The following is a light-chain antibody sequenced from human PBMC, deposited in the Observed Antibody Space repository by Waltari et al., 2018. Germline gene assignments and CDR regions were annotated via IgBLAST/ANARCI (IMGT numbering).Light chain of an antibody. CDR2: KAS. Sequence: DTQVTQSPSTLSDSVGDSVTITGRASQTILTWMAWYQQKPGKAPKLLIYKASRLESGVPSRFSGTASGTEFTLTISSLQPDDSATYYCQQYHDYSTFGQGTKLEIK. V-gene: IGKV1-5*03. J-gene: IGKJ2*01. CDR3: QQYHDYST. CDR1: QTILTW.